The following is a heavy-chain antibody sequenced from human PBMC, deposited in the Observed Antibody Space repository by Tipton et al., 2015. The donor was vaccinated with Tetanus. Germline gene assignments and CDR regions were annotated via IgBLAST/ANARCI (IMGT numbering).Heavy chain of an antibody. J-gene: IGHJ1*01. CDR2: IYTSGST. CDR1: GGSISSYY. V-gene: IGHV4-4*07. CDR3: ARALVVAATNAEHFQH. Sequence: TLSLTCTVSGGSISSYYWSWIRQPAGKGLEWIGRIYTSGSTNYNPSLKSRVTMSVDTSKNQFSLKLSSVTAADTAVYYCARALVVAATNAEHFQHWGQGTLVTVSS. D-gene: IGHD2-15*01.